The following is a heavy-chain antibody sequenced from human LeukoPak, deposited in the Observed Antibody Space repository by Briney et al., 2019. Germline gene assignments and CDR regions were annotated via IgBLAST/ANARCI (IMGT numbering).Heavy chain of an antibody. Sequence: SETLSLTCTVSGGSISSSSYYWGWIRQPPGKGLEWIGSIYYSGSTYYNPSLKSRVTISVDTSKNQFSLKLSSVTAADTAVYYCARDYSYYDSSGYYNWFDPWGQGTLVTVSS. D-gene: IGHD3-22*01. J-gene: IGHJ5*02. CDR1: GGSISSSSYY. CDR3: ARDYSYYDSSGYYNWFDP. CDR2: IYYSGST. V-gene: IGHV4-39*07.